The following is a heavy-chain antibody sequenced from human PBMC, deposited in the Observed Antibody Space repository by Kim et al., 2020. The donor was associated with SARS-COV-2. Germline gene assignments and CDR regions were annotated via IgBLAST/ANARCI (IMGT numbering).Heavy chain of an antibody. CDR2: IRSKAYGGTA. CDR3: TRVPAGDIVVVVAATVDY. V-gene: IGHV3-49*03. CDR1: GFTFGDYA. J-gene: IGHJ4*02. Sequence: GGSLRLSCTASGFTFGDYAMSWFRQAPGKGLEWVGFIRSKAYGGTAEYAASVKGRFIISRDDSKSIAYVQMNSLKTEDTAVYYCTRVPAGDIVVVVAATVDYWGQGTLVTVSS. D-gene: IGHD2-15*01.